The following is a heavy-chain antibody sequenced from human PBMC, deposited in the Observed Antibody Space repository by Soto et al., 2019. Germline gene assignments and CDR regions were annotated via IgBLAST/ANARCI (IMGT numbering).Heavy chain of an antibody. CDR2: IYNNGRT. J-gene: IGHJ4*02. CDR1: GGSITSGDNY. Sequence: SETLSLTCTVSGGSITSGDNYWSWIRQPPGRGLEWIGYIYNNGRTDYNPSLKSRVTISVDTSKNHFSLKLSSVTPADTAVYYCARARFCTSTSCYHYFDFWGQGTLVT. V-gene: IGHV4-61*03. D-gene: IGHD2-2*01. CDR3: ARARFCTSTSCYHYFDF.